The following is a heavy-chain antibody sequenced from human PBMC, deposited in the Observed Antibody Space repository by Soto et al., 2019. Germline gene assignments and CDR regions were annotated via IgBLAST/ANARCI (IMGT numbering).Heavy chain of an antibody. V-gene: IGHV6-1*01. CDR1: GNSVSSNSDA. D-gene: IGHD1-26*01. Sequence: SQTISLTGAISGNSVSSNSDAWNWIRQSPSRGLEWLGRTYYRSKWYNDYAVSVKSRITINPDTSKNQFSLQLNSVTPEDTAVYYCARDVRRVVATTNYSYGMDVSGTGISVTVFS. CDR2: TYYRSKWYN. CDR3: ARDVRRVVATTNYSYGMDV. J-gene: IGHJ6*04.